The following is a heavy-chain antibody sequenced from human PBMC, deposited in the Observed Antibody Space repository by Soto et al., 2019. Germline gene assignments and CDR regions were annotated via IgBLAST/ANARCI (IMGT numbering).Heavy chain of an antibody. Sequence: SETLSLTCAVYGGSISGYYCYWIRQRPGKGLGWIVEIYHSGSANSYPYLKLRVTISVDTSKNQFSLKLSSVTAADTAGYYGARGLVSSGYCRYYFDXWGQGTMVTVS. J-gene: IGHJ4*02. V-gene: IGHV4-34*01. CDR3: ARGLVSSGYCRYYFDX. CDR1: GGSISGYY. CDR2: IYHSGSA. D-gene: IGHD3-3*01.